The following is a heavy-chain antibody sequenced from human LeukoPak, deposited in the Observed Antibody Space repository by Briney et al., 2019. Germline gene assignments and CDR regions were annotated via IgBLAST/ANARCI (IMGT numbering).Heavy chain of an antibody. V-gene: IGHV4-39*02. D-gene: IGHD3-22*01. Sequence: SETLSLTCTVSGGSIRSSYYYWGWIRQPPGKGLEWIGSIYDSGSTYYNPSLKSRVTISVDTSKNQFSLKLNSVTAADTAVYYCARDHPPKPRQPGRITMIVVESGMDVWGQGTTVTVSS. CDR1: GGSIRSSYYY. CDR2: IYDSGST. CDR3: ARDHPPKPRQPGRITMIVVESGMDV. J-gene: IGHJ6*02.